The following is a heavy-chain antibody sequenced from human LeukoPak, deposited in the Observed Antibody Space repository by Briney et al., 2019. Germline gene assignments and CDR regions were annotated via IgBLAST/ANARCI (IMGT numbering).Heavy chain of an antibody. CDR1: GFPFSDYY. V-gene: IGHV3-11*04. Sequence: GGSLSLSCAASGFPFSDYYMSWIRQAPGKGLEWVSYISSSGSTIYYADSVKGRSTITRDNAKNSLYPQIISLRAGDTAVYYCARPSGGLFDPWGQGTLVTVSS. J-gene: IGHJ5*02. D-gene: IGHD1-26*01. CDR2: ISSSGSTI. CDR3: ARPSGGLFDP.